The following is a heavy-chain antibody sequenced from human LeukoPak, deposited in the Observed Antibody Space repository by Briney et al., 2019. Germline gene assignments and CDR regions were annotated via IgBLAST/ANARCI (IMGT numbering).Heavy chain of an antibody. CDR2: ISYDGSNK. J-gene: IGHJ4*02. Sequence: GGSLRLFCAASGFTFSSYAMYWVRQSPGKGLEWVADISYDGSNKYYADSVKGRFTISRDNSKNTLYLQMNSLRAEDTAVYYCARDARTVGITMIVVGFDYWGQGTLVTVSS. D-gene: IGHD3-22*01. CDR3: ARDARTVGITMIVVGFDY. CDR1: GFTFSSYA. V-gene: IGHV3-30*04.